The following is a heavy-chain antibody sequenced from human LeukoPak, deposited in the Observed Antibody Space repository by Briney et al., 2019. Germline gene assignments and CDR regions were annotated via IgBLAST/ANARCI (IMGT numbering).Heavy chain of an antibody. D-gene: IGHD3-9*01. CDR3: ARDDYDILTGTGKAFDAFDI. V-gene: IGHV1-18*01. J-gene: IGHJ3*02. CDR2: ISAYNGNT. Sequence: GASVKVSCTASGYTFTSYGISWVRQAPGQGLEWMGWISAYNGNTNYAQKLQGRVTMTTDTSTSTAYMELRSLRSDDTAVYYCARDDYDILTGTGKAFDAFDIWGQGTMVTVSS. CDR1: GYTFTSYG.